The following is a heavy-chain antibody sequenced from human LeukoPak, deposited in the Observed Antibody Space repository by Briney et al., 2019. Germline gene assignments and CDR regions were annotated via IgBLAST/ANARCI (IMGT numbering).Heavy chain of an antibody. CDR2: IYYSGST. Sequence: PSETLSLTCTVSGGSISSYYWSWIRQPPGKGLEWIGYIYYSGSTNYNPSLKSRVTISVDTSKNQFSLKLSSVTAADTAVYYCARQSGSRTRSNNWFDPWGQGTLVTVSS. CDR1: GGSISSYY. D-gene: IGHD3-10*01. CDR3: ARQSGSRTRSNNWFDP. V-gene: IGHV4-59*08. J-gene: IGHJ5*02.